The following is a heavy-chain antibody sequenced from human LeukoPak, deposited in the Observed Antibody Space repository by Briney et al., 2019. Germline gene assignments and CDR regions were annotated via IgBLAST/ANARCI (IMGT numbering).Heavy chain of an antibody. CDR3: ARPPNYCSSTSCYPHY. D-gene: IGHD2-2*01. CDR1: EYSFTSYW. J-gene: IGHJ4*02. V-gene: IGHV5-51*01. CDR2: IYPGDSDT. Sequence: GESLKISCKGSEYSFTSYWIGWVRQMPGKGLEWMGIIYPGDSDTRYSPSFQGQVTISADKSISTAYLQWSSLKASDTAMYYCARPPNYCSSTSCYPHYWGQGTLVTVSS.